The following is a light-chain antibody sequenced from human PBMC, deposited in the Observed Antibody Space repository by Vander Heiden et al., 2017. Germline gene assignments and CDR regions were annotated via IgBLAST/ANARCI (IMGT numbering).Light chain of an antibody. CDR3: QQDDRYPQT. CDR1: QGISSY. V-gene: IGKV1-8*01. J-gene: IGKJ1*01. CDR2: AAS. Sequence: ALRMTQSPSSFSASTGDRVTITCRASQGISSYLAWYQQRPGKATKLLIYAASTLQSGVPSRFSGSGSGTDFTLTISCLQSEDCATYSCQQDDRYPQTFGQGTKVXIK.